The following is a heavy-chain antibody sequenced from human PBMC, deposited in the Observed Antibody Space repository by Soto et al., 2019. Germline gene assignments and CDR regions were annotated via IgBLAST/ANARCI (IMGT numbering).Heavy chain of an antibody. D-gene: IGHD2-21*01. CDR3: ARGRDGGGAS. CDR2: INPSGST. J-gene: IGHJ5*02. Sequence: QVQLQQWGAGLLKPSETLSLTCAVYGGSFSGSYWSWIRQPPGKGLEWIGEINPSGSTNYSPSLNRRATISVDTSKNQFSLKLSSVMAADTAVYYCARGRDGGGASWGQGTLVTVSS. V-gene: IGHV4-34*02. CDR1: GGSFSGSY.